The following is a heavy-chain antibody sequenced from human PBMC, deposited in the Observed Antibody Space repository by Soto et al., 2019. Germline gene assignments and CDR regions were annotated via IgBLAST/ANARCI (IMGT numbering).Heavy chain of an antibody. D-gene: IGHD2-15*01. CDR1: GFTFSDYY. Sequence: KAGGSLRLSCEAFGFTFSDYYMNWIRQAPGKGLEWITYISSTGRYTNYADSVKGRFTISRDNAKKSLFLQMNSLRAEDTAVYYCGRAVGSDSGYFGHWGQGTLVTVSS. CDR3: GRAVGSDSGYFGH. J-gene: IGHJ4*02. CDR2: ISSTGRYT. V-gene: IGHV3-11*06.